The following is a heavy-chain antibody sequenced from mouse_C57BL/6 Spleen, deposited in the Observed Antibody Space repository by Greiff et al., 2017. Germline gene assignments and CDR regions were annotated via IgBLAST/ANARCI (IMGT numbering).Heavy chain of an antibody. D-gene: IGHD2-4*01. Sequence: EVQGVESGGGLVKPGGSLQLSCAASGFTFSDSGMPWVRQAPEKVLAWVAYISCGSSTIYYADPVKGRFPISRDKAKNTLFLQMTSLRSEDTAMYYCAADYDPCAYWGQGTLVTVSA. CDR3: AADYDPCAY. J-gene: IGHJ3*01. CDR1: GFTFSDSG. CDR2: ISCGSSTI. V-gene: IGHV5-17*01.